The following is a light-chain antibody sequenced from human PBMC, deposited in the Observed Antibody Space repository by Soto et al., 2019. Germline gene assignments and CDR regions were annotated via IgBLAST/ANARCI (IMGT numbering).Light chain of an antibody. CDR2: EGS. J-gene: IGLJ1*01. CDR1: SSDVGSYNL. CDR3: CSYAGSSTYD. Sequence: HSVLTQPASVSGSPGQSITISCTGTSSDVGSYNLVSWYQQHPGKAPKLMIYEGSKRPSGVSNRFSGSKSGNTASLTISGLQAEDEADYYCCSYAGSSTYDFGTGTKVTVL. V-gene: IGLV2-23*01.